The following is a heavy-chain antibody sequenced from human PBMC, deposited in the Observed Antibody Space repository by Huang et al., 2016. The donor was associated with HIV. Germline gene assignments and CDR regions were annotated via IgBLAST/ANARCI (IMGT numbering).Heavy chain of an antibody. V-gene: IGHV4-39*01. J-gene: IGHJ6*03. CDR3: ARHREGPVAYYSGWGSHLNYMDV. D-gene: IGHD3-10*01. CDR1: GGSIRSSDYH. CDR2: IYYKGRT. Sequence: QLLLQESGPGLVKPSEALALTCAVSGGSIRSSDYHWGWIRQPPGKGLEWIGSIYYKGRTHYSRSLKSRVTIAVDTSKNLFFLNLTSMTAADTAVYYCARHREGPVAYYSGWGSHLNYMDVWGRGRTVVVSS.